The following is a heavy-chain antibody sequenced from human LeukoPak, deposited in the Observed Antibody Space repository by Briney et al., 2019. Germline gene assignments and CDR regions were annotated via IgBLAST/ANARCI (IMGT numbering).Heavy chain of an antibody. V-gene: IGHV1-2*02. D-gene: IGHD2-15*01. CDR3: ATEARISHYCYGMDV. Sequence: GASVKVSCKASGYTFTGYYMHWVRQAPGQGLEWMGWINPNSGGTNYAQKFQGRVTMTRDTSISTAYMELSRLRSDDTAVYYCATEARISHYCYGMDVWGQGTTVTVSS. J-gene: IGHJ6*02. CDR1: GYTFTGYY. CDR2: INPNSGGT.